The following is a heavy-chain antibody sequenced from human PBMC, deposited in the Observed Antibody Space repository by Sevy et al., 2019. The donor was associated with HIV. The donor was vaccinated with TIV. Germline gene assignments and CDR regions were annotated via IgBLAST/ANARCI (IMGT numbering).Heavy chain of an antibody. CDR3: ARGRDHIVVVTAILYAFDI. CDR2: IIPIFGTA. J-gene: IGHJ3*02. CDR1: GGTFSSYA. V-gene: IGHV1-69*13. Sequence: SVKVSCKASGGTFSSYAISWVRQAPGQGLEWMGGIIPIFGTANYAQKFQGRVTITADESTSTAYMELSSLRSEDTAVYYCARGRDHIVVVTAILYAFDIWGQGTMVTVSS. D-gene: IGHD2-21*02.